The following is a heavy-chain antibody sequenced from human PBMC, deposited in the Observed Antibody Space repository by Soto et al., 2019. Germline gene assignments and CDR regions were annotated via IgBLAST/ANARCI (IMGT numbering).Heavy chain of an antibody. CDR2: IYYSGST. CDR1: GGSISSGDYY. CDR3: ARASPAINYDSSGYYPPSIDY. V-gene: IGHV4-30-4*01. J-gene: IGHJ4*02. Sequence: SETLSLTCTVSGGSISSGDYYWSWIRQPPGKGLEWIGYIYYSGSTYYNPSLKSRVTISVDTSKNQFSLKLSSVTAADTAVYYCARASPAINYDSSGYYPPSIDYWGQGT. D-gene: IGHD3-22*01.